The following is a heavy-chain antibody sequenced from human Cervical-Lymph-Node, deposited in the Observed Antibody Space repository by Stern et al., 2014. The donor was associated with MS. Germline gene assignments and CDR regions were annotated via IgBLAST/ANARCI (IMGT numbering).Heavy chain of an antibody. CDR1: GFTFSSYW. D-gene: IGHD1-1*01. J-gene: IGHJ6*02. CDR3: AREKLERRYLYYYYYGMDV. CDR2: INSDGSST. Sequence: EVQLVESGGGLVQPGGSLRLSCAASGFTFSSYWMHWVRQAPGKGLGWVSRINSDGSSTSYADSVKGRFTISRDNAKNTLYLQMNSLRAEDTAVYYCAREKLERRYLYYYYYGMDVWGQGTTVTVSS. V-gene: IGHV3-74*01.